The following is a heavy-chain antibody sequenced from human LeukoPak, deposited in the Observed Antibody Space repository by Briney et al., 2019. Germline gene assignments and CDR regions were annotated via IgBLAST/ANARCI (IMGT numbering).Heavy chain of an antibody. V-gene: IGHV4-59*11. CDR1: GESISSPY. CDR3: ARGKNYYGSGSYYNAKPRPLNWFDP. J-gene: IGHJ5*02. D-gene: IGHD3-10*01. Sequence: SGTLSLTCTVSGESISSPYWSWIRQPPGKGLEWIWGIYFTGIINYNPSLKSRVTISVDTCKKQFSLKLMTVTPADTAVYYCARGKNYYGSGSYYNAKPRPLNWFDPWGQGTLVTVSS. CDR2: IYFTGII.